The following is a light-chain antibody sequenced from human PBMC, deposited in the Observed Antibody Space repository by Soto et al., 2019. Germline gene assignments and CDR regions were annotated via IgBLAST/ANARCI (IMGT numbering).Light chain of an antibody. CDR2: EVS. J-gene: IGLJ1*01. CDR3: TSYTSSSPYV. Sequence: QSLLTQPASVSGSPGQSITISCTGTISDVGGYNYVSWYQQHPGKAPKLMIYEVSNRPSGVSNRFSGSKSGNTASLTISGLQAEDEADYYCTSYTSSSPYVFGTGTKVTVL. CDR1: ISDVGGYNY. V-gene: IGLV2-14*01.